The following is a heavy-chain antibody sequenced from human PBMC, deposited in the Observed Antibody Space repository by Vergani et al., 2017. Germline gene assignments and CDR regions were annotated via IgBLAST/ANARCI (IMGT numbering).Heavy chain of an antibody. J-gene: IGHJ4*02. CDR2: IKQDGSEK. V-gene: IGHV3-7*01. D-gene: IGHD6-6*01. CDR1: GFTFSSYW. CDR3: AKFPGSSSSVDY. Sequence: EVQLVESGGGLVQPGGSLRLSCAASGFTFSSYWMSWVRQAPGKGLEWVANIKQDGSEKYYVDSVKGRFTISRDNSKNTLYLQMNSLRAEDTAVYYCAKFPGSSSSVDYWGQGTLVTVSS.